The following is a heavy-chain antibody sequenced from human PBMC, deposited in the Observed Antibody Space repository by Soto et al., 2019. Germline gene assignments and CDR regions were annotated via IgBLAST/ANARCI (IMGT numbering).Heavy chain of an antibody. V-gene: IGHV3-9*01. CDR2: ISWNSGSI. CDR3: AKDIGGDYRPGFDY. D-gene: IGHD4-17*01. Sequence: DVQLVESGGGLVQPGRSLRLSCAASGFTFDDYAMHWVRQAPGKGLEWVSGISWNSGSIGYADSVKGRFTISRDNAKNSLYLQMNSLRAEDTALYYCAKDIGGDYRPGFDYWGQGTLVTVSS. J-gene: IGHJ4*02. CDR1: GFTFDDYA.